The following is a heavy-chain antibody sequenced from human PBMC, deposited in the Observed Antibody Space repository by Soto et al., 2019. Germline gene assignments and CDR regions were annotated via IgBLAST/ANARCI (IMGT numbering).Heavy chain of an antibody. CDR1: GFRVSDYW. V-gene: IGHV3-74*01. CDR3: TATPRNGMGV. J-gene: IGHJ6*02. CDR2: VSNEGSK. Sequence: EVQLVESGGGLVQPGGSLRLACAGSGFRVSDYWMHWVRQAPGKGLVWVSRVSNEGSKEYADFVKGRFTLSKDNAKNTLYLEMDSLSVEDTDLYYCTATPRNGMGVGGQGTKVTVAS.